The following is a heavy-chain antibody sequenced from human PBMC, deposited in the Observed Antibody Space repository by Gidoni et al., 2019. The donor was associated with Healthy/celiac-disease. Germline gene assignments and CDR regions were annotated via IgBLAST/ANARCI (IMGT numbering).Heavy chain of an antibody. V-gene: IGHV4-30-4*01. Sequence: SWIRQPPGKGLEWIGYIYYSGSTYYNPSLKSRVTISVDTSKNQFSLKLSSVTAADTAVYYCARQGWGDSSSSEYFQHWGQGTLVTVSS. CDR2: IYYSGST. D-gene: IGHD6-13*01. J-gene: IGHJ1*01. CDR3: ARQGWGDSSSSEYFQH.